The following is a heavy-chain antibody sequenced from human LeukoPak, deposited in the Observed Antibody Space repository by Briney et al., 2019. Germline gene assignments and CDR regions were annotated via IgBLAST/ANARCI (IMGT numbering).Heavy chain of an antibody. V-gene: IGHV3-30-3*01. CDR2: ISYDGSNK. J-gene: IGHJ3*02. CDR3: ARSRRYYGSGIQAAFDI. CDR1: GFTFSSYA. Sequence: GRSLRLSCAASGFTFSSYAMHWVREAPGKGLEWVAVISYDGSNKYYADSVKGRFTISRDNSKNTLYLQMNSLRAEDTAVYYCARSRRYYGSGIQAAFDIWGQGTMVTVSS. D-gene: IGHD3-10*01.